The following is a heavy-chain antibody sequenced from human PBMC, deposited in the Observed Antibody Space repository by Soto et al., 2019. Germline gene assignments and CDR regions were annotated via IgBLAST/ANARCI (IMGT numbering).Heavy chain of an antibody. CDR3: VGSGYSPFDY. CDR1: GGSISSSSYY. Sequence: QLQLQESGPGLVKPSETLSLTCTVSGGSISSSSYYWGWIRQPPGKGLEWIGSLYYSGSTYYNPSLKSRVSMSVDTSKNQFSLKLSSVTAADTAVDYWVGSGYSPFDYWGQGTLVTVSS. V-gene: IGHV4-39*01. CDR2: LYYSGST. J-gene: IGHJ4*02. D-gene: IGHD3-22*01.